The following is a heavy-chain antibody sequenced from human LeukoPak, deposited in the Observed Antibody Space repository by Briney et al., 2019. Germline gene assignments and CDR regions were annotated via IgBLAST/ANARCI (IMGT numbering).Heavy chain of an antibody. D-gene: IGHD5-18*01. CDR1: GFTFSSYA. V-gene: IGHV3-30-3*01. CDR3: ARDPGYPVFYFDY. Sequence: GGPLRLSCAASGFTFSSYAMHWVRQAAGKGLEWVAVISYDGSNKYYADSVKGRFTISRDNSKNTLYLQMNSLRAEDTAVYYCARDPGYPVFYFDYWGQGTLVTVSS. J-gene: IGHJ4*02. CDR2: ISYDGSNK.